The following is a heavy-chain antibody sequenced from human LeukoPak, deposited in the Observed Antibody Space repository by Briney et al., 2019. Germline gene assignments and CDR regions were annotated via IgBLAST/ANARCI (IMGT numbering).Heavy chain of an antibody. CDR2: ISSSGSTI. CDR1: GFTFSSYE. D-gene: IGHD1-26*01. V-gene: IGHV3-48*03. Sequence: PGGSLRLSCAASGFTFSSYEMNWVRQAPGKGLEWVSYISSSGSTIYYADSVKGRFTISRDNAKNSLYLQMNSLRAEDTAVYYCARVFSGYVDCWGQGTLVTVSS. J-gene: IGHJ4*02. CDR3: ARVFSGYVDC.